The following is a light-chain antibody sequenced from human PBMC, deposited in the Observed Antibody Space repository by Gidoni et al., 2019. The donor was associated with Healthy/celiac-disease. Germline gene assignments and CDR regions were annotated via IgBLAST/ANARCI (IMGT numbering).Light chain of an antibody. J-gene: IGKJ1*01. V-gene: IGKV3-15*01. CDR1: QSVSSN. CDR3: QQYNNWPPVT. CDR2: GAS. Sequence: EIVMTQSPATLSVTPGERATLSCRASQSVSSNLAWYQQKPGQAPRLLIYGASTRATGIPARFSGSGSGTEFTLTISSLQSEDFAVYYCQQYNNWPPVTFGQGTKVEIK.